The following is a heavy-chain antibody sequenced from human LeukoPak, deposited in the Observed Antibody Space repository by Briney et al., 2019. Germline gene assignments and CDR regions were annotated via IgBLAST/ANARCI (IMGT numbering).Heavy chain of an antibody. J-gene: IGHJ6*03. V-gene: IGHV1-8*03. Sequence: ASVKVSCKASGYTFTNYDINWVRQATGQGLEWMGWMHLYSGNTAYAQKFQGRVTITRNTSITTAYMELSSLRSEDTAVYYCARGGGAFYYYYYYMDVWGKGTTVTVSS. CDR3: ARGGGAFYYYYYYMDV. D-gene: IGHD1-26*01. CDR1: GYTFTNYD. CDR2: MHLYSGNT.